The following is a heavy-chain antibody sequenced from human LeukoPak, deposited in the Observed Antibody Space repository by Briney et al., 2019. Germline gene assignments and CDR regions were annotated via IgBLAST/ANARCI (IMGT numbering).Heavy chain of an antibody. CDR2: MNPNSGNT. CDR1: GYTFTSYD. CDR3: ARGPYIAAAGPDDAFDI. V-gene: IGHV1-8*01. Sequence: ASVKVSCKASGYTFTSYDINWVRQATGQGLEWMGSMNPNSGNTGYAQKFQGRVTMTRNTSISTAYMELSSLRSEDTAVYYCARGPYIAAAGPDDAFDIWGQGTMVTVSS. D-gene: IGHD6-13*01. J-gene: IGHJ3*02.